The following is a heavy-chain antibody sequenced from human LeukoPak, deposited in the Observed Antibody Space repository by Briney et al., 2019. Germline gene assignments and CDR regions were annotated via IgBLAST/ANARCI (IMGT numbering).Heavy chain of an antibody. CDR2: ISAYNGNT. J-gene: IGHJ4*02. D-gene: IGHD6-19*01. CDR1: GYDFTSVG. V-gene: IGHV1-18*01. Sequence: ASVKVSCRASGYDFTSVGITWVRRAPGQGLEWMGWISAYNGNTNYAQKLQGRVTMTTDTSTSTAYMELRSLRSDDTAVYYCARDNAVAVPDYWGQGTLVTVSS. CDR3: ARDNAVAVPDY.